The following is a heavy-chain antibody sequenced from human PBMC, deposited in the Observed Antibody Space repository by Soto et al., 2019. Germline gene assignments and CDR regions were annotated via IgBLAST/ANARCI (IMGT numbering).Heavy chain of an antibody. J-gene: IGHJ6*02. V-gene: IGHV2-5*01. CDR2: IYWNDEK. CDR1: GFSLSTSGVG. CDR3: AHRRGGYCSGITCYAPYYYFGMDV. D-gene: IGHD2-2*01. Sequence: ESGPTLVNPTQTLTLTCSFSGFSLSTSGVGVGWIRQPPGKALEWLALIYWNDEKRYSPSLKSRLTITEDTSRNQVVLTMTNMDPVDTATYYCAHRRGGYCSGITCYAPYYYFGMDVWGQGTTVTVSS.